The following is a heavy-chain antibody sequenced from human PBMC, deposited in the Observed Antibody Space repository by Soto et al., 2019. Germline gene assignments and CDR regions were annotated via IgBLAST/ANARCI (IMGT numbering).Heavy chain of an antibody. D-gene: IGHD3-10*01. CDR3: ARWILRSGSTIRHFDY. V-gene: IGHV3-21*01. J-gene: IGHJ4*02. Sequence: GGSLRLSCAASGFTFSSYSMNWVRQAPGKGLEWVSSISSSSSYIYYADSVKGRFTISRDNAKNSLYLQMNSLRAEDTAVYYCARWILRSGSTIRHFDYWGQGTLVTVSS. CDR2: ISSSSSYI. CDR1: GFTFSSYS.